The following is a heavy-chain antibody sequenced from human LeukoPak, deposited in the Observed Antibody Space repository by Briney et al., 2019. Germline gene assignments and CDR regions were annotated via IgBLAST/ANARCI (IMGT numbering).Heavy chain of an antibody. Sequence: PSETLSLTCAVYGGSFSGYYWSWIRQPPGKGLEWIGEINHSGSTNYNPPLKSRVPISVDTSKNQFSLKLSSVTAADTAVYYCARGPGVPAAIRVAFVIWGQGTMVTVSS. CDR3: ARGPGVPAAIRVAFVI. D-gene: IGHD2-2*01. CDR2: INHSGST. J-gene: IGHJ3*02. V-gene: IGHV4-34*01. CDR1: GGSFSGYY.